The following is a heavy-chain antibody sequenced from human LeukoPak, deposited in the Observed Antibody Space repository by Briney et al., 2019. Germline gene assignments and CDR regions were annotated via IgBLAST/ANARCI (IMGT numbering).Heavy chain of an antibody. D-gene: IGHD6-19*01. CDR2: IWSDGSNK. Sequence: QPRGSLRLSCSASGFTFSSYVMHWVRQAPGKGLEWVAVIWSDGSNKYYADSVKGRFTISRDNSKNTLFLQMNTLRAEDTAVYYCARAPVAASYYFDYWGQGTLVTVSS. CDR3: ARAPVAASYYFDY. V-gene: IGHV3-33*08. CDR1: GFTFSSYV. J-gene: IGHJ4*02.